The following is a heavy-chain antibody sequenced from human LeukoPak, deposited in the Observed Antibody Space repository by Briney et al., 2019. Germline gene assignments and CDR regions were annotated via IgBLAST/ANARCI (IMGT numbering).Heavy chain of an antibody. CDR2: ISRSGSTK. CDR1: GFTFSDYN. Sequence: GGSLRLSCAASGFTFSDYNMRWIRQAPGKGLEWVSSISRSGSTKYYADSVKGRFTISRDNAKNSLFLQMNSLRAEDTAVYYCARRAGAYSHPYDYWGQGTLVTVSS. V-gene: IGHV3-11*01. J-gene: IGHJ4*02. D-gene: IGHD4/OR15-4a*01. CDR3: ARRAGAYSHPYDY.